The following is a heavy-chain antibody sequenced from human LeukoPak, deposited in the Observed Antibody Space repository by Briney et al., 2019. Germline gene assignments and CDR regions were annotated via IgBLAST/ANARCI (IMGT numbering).Heavy chain of an antibody. J-gene: IGHJ4*02. CDR3: ARLGGVAGLY. CDR1: GLTFSTYG. Sequence: PGGSLRLSCAASGLTFSTYGMSWVRQAPGKGLEWVSAISGSGASTYYADSVKGRFTISRDNAENSLYLQMNSLRAEDTAVYYCARLGGVAGLYWGQGTLVTVSS. V-gene: IGHV3-23*01. CDR2: ISGSGAST. D-gene: IGHD3-16*01.